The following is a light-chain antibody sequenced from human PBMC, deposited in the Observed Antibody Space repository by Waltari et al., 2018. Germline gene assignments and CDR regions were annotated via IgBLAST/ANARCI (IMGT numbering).Light chain of an antibody. CDR3: YSTDGSGNERV. J-gene: IGLJ2*01. CDR2: EDS. CDR1: ALPTKY. V-gene: IGLV3-10*01. Sequence: SYELTQPPSVSVSPGQTARITCSGDALPTKYAYWYQQQSCQAPAPVMSEDSKRPPGIPERFSGSGSGTMATLTISGAQAEDEADYYCYSTDGSGNERVFGGGTKLTV.